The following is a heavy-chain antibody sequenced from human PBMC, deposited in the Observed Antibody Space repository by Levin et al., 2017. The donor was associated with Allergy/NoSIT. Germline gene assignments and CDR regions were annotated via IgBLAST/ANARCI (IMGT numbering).Heavy chain of an antibody. CDR1: GGTFSSYA. V-gene: IGHV1-69*13. J-gene: IGHJ4*02. Sequence: SVKVSCKASGGTFSSYAISWVRQAPGQGLEWMGGIIPIFGTANYAQKFQGRVTITADESTSTAYMELSSLRSEDTAVYYCARDGDYDYVWGSYRFDYWGQGTLVTVSS. CDR2: IIPIFGTA. CDR3: ARDGDYDYVWGSYRFDY. D-gene: IGHD3-16*02.